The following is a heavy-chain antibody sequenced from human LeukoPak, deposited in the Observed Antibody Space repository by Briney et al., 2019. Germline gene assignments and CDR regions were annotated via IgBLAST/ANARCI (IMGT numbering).Heavy chain of an antibody. Sequence: GGSLRLSCAASGFTFISYGMSWVRQAPGNGLEWVLAISGSGGSTYYADSVKGRFTISRDNSKNTLYLQMNRLRAEDTAVYYCAKDMAMVRGVAALDYWGQGTLVTVSS. CDR1: GFTFISYG. V-gene: IGHV3-23*01. CDR3: AKDMAMVRGVAALDY. D-gene: IGHD3-10*01. J-gene: IGHJ4*02. CDR2: ISGSGGST.